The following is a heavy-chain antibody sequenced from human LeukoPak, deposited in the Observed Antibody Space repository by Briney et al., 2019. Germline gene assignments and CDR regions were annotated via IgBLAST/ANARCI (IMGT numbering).Heavy chain of an antibody. V-gene: IGHV5-51*01. D-gene: IGHD6-13*01. CDR1: GYSFTSYW. Sequence: GESLKISCKGSGYSFTSYWIGWVRQLPGKGLEWMGIIYPGDSDTRYSPSFQGQVTISADKSISTAYLQWSSLKASDTAMYYCARRRGIAAGSGAFDIWGQGTMVTVSS. CDR3: ARRRGIAAGSGAFDI. J-gene: IGHJ3*02. CDR2: IYPGDSDT.